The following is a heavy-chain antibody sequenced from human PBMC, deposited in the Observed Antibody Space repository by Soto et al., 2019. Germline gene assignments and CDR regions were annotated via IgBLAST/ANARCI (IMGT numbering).Heavy chain of an antibody. CDR2: IIPICCTA. CDR3: ARIVVLDYGDYEGYFDY. V-gene: IGHV1-69*01. CDR1: GGTFSSYA. Sequence: QVQLVQSGAEVKKPGSSVKVSCKASGGTFSSYAISWVRQAPGQGLEWMGGIIPICCTANYAQKFQGIVTITADESMSTADMELSSLRTEDRAVYYCARIVVLDYGDYEGYFDYLGQGTLVTGSS. J-gene: IGHJ4*02. D-gene: IGHD4-17*01.